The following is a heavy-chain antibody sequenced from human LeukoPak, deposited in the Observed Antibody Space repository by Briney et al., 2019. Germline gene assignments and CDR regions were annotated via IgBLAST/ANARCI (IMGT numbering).Heavy chain of an antibody. D-gene: IGHD6-13*01. CDR3: ASGRQLGY. Sequence: GGSLSLSCAASGFTFSNYWMSWVRQAPGKGLEWVANIKEDGSEKYYVDSVKGRFTISRDNARNSLYLQMNSLRAEDTAVYYCASGRQLGYWGRGTIVTDSS. CDR2: IKEDGSEK. J-gene: IGHJ4*02. V-gene: IGHV3-7*01. CDR1: GFTFSNYW.